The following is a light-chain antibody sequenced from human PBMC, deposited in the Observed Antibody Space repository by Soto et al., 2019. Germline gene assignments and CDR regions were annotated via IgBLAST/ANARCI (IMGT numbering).Light chain of an antibody. CDR2: GAS. V-gene: IGKV3-20*01. J-gene: IGKJ1*01. CDR3: QQYMSSVT. CDR1: QSVDTTF. Sequence: EIVLTQSPGSLSLSPGQRATLSCRASQSVDTTFFAWYQKKPGQAPRLLIQGASKRATGIPDRFSGSGSGTDFPLIISSLEPEDFAVYYCQQYMSSVTFGQGTKVEIK.